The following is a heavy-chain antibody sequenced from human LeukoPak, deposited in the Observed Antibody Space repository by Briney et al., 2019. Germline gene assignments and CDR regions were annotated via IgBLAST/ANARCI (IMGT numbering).Heavy chain of an antibody. J-gene: IGHJ4*02. D-gene: IGHD5-12*01. CDR1: GFTFSSYA. CDR3: AKDRWSSGYDFFDY. Sequence: SGGSLRLSCAASGFTFSSYAMSWVRQAPGKGLEWVSAISGSGGSTYYADSVKGRFTISRDNSKNTLCLQMNSLRAEDTAVYNCAKDRWSSGYDFFDYWGQGTLVTVSS. CDR2: ISGSGGST. V-gene: IGHV3-23*01.